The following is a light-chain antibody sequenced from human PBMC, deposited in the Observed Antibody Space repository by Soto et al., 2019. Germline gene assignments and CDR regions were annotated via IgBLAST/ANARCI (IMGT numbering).Light chain of an antibody. CDR3: NSYTTSSSLYV. J-gene: IGLJ1*01. Sequence: ALTQPASVSGSPGQSITISCTGTSSDIGGYDYVSWYQQYPGKAPKLMIYDVSNRPSGVSDRFSGSKSANTASLTISGLQAEDEADYYCNSYTTSSSLYVFGTGTKVTVL. CDR1: SSDIGGYDY. CDR2: DVS. V-gene: IGLV2-14*01.